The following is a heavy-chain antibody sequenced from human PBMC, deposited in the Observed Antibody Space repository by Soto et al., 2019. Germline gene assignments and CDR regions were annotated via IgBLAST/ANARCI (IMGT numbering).Heavy chain of an antibody. CDR2: IYHSGST. CDR1: GGSISSSNW. V-gene: IGHV4-4*02. D-gene: IGHD6-13*01. J-gene: IGHJ4*02. Sequence: QVQLQESGPGLVKPSGTLSLTCAVSGGSISSSNWWSWVRQPPGKGLEWIGEIYHSGSTNSNPSLKSRVTISVYTSKSKFSLMLSSVTAADTAVYYCAREAPGTSYFDCWGRGTQVTVSS. CDR3: AREAPGTSYFDC.